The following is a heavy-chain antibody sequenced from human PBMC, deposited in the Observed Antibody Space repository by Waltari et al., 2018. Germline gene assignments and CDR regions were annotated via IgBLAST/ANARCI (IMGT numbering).Heavy chain of an antibody. J-gene: IGHJ4*02. CDR1: GGSISSYY. CDR3: ARLRSGYVNY. D-gene: IGHD2-15*01. Sequence: QVQLQESGPGLVKPSETLSLTCTVSGGSISSYYWSWIRQPPGKGLEWIGYIYYSGSTNYNPSLKSRVTISVDTSKNQFSLKLSSVTAADTAVYYCARLRSGYVNYWSQGTLVTVSS. CDR2: IYYSGST. V-gene: IGHV4-59*01.